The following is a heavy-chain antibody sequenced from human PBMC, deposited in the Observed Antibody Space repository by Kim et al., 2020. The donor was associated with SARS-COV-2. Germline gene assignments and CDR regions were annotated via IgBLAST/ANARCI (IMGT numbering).Heavy chain of an antibody. CDR3: ARSRSLDY. CDR2: GAR. Sequence: GARKYSPKVQGRLTLTSDTSASAAYMGLSSLGSEDTAVYYCARSRSLDYWGQGTLVTVSS. J-gene: IGHJ4*02. D-gene: IGHD1-26*01. V-gene: IGHV1-3*01.